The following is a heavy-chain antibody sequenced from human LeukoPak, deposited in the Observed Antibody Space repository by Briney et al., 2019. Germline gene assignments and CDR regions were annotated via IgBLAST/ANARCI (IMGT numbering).Heavy chain of an antibody. CDR1: GFTFSSYS. CDR3: ARDTGSYSSSARDFDY. CDR2: ISSSSSYI. J-gene: IGHJ4*02. D-gene: IGHD6-6*01. V-gene: IGHV3-21*01. Sequence: GGSLRLSCAASGFTFSSYSMSWVRQAPGKGLEWVSSISSSSSYIYYADSVKGRFTISRDNAKNSLYLQMNSLRAEDTAVYYCARDTGSYSSSARDFDYWGQGTLVTVSS.